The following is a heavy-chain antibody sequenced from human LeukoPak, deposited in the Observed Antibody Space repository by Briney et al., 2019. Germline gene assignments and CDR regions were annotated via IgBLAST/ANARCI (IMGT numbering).Heavy chain of an antibody. CDR1: GYTFTSYY. CDR2: INPSGGST. V-gene: IGHV1-46*01. Sequence: ASVKVSCKASGYTFTSYYMHWARQAPGQGLEWMGIINPSGGSTTYAQKFQGRVTMTRDTSTSTVYMELSSLRSEDTAVYYCARQCSSTSCTDYWGQGALVTVSS. D-gene: IGHD2-2*01. J-gene: IGHJ4*02. CDR3: ARQCSSTSCTDY.